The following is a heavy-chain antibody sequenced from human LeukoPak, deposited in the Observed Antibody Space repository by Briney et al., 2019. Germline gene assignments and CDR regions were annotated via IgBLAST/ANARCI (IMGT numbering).Heavy chain of an antibody. J-gene: IGHJ4*02. Sequence: GGSLRLSCAASGFTFTGYSMSWVRQAPGKGLEWVSAISGSGGSTYYADSVKGRFTISRDNSKNTLYLQMNSLRAEDTAVYYCAKDGRYSSDWDCYYFDYWGQGTLVTVSS. CDR2: ISGSGGST. V-gene: IGHV3-23*01. D-gene: IGHD6-19*01. CDR1: GFTFTGYS. CDR3: AKDGRYSSDWDCYYFDY.